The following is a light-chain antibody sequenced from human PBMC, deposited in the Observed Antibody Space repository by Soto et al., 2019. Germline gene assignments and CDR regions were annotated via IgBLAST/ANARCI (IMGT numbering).Light chain of an antibody. CDR3: QHSYSTPYT. CDR1: QSITNY. V-gene: IGKV1-39*01. CDR2: AIS. J-gene: IGKJ2*01. Sequence: DIQMTQSPSSLSASIGDRVTITCRASQSITNYLDWYQQKPGKATKLMMYAISTFQSGVPTMIGGSSSATEFTLTISMLQPDDFATYYCQHSYSTPYTFGQGTKVDIK.